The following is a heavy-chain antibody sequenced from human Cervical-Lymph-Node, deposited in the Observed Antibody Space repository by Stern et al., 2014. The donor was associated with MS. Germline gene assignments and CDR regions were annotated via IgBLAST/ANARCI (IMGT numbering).Heavy chain of an antibody. V-gene: IGHV7-4-1*02. CDR2: IHTKTGNP. D-gene: IGHD3-16*01. CDR1: GYNVTDHA. CDR3: ATWGAANSPPLFY. J-gene: IGHJ4*02. Sequence: VQLVESGSELKKPGASVKVSCKASGYNVTDHAMNWVRQAPGQGLEWMGWIHTKTGNPPFAQGFTGRFVCSLDTSINTAYLQISSLKAEDSAVYYCATWGAANSPPLFYWGQGTLVTVSS.